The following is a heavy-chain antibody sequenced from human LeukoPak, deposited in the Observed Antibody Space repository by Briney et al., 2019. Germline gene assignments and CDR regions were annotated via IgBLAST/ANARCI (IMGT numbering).Heavy chain of an antibody. CDR1: GGSISSSSYS. CDR2: IYYSGST. Sequence: SETLSLTCTVSGGSISSSSYSWAWIRQPPGKGLEWIGYIYYSGSTNYNSSLKSRVTISVDTSKNQFSLKLSSVTAADTAVYYCAREISGSYFGVWFDPWGQGTLVTVSS. D-gene: IGHD1-26*01. J-gene: IGHJ5*02. V-gene: IGHV4-61*01. CDR3: AREISGSYFGVWFDP.